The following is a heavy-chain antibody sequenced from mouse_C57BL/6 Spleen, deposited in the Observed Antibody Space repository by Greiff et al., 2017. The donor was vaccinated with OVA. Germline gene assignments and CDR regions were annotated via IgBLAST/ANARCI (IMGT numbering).Heavy chain of an antibody. V-gene: IGHV1-64*01. CDR2: IHPNSGST. CDR3: ARVTTVDYCDY. CDR1: GYTFTSYW. D-gene: IGHD1-1*01. J-gene: IGHJ2*01. Sequence: QVQLQQPGAELVKPGASVKLSCKASGYTFTSYWMHWVKQRPGQGLEWIGMIHPNSGSTNYNEKFKSKATLTVDKSSSTAYMQLSSLTSEDSAVYYCARVTTVDYCDYWGQGTTLTVSS.